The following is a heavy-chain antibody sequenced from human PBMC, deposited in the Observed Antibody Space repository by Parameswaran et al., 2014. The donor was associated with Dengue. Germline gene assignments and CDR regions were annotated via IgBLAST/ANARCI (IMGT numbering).Heavy chain of an antibody. CDR3: AREYRIAFDI. V-gene: IGHV3-23*01. CDR1: GFTFSSYA. D-gene: IGHD2-2*02. J-gene: IGHJ3*02. CDR2: ISAGGSNT. Sequence: GGPLRLSCAASGFTFSSYAMSWVRQAPGEGLEWVSAISAGGSNTYYGDSVKGRFTISRDDSKNTLYLQMKSLRAEDTAVYYCAREYRIAFDIWGQGTTVTVSS.